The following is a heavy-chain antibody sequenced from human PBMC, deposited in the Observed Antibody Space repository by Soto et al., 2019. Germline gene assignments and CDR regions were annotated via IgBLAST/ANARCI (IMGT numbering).Heavy chain of an antibody. D-gene: IGHD2-15*01. CDR1: GFTVSSNY. CDR2: IYSGGST. CDR3: ARDPRRYCSGGSCYSGDY. J-gene: IGHJ4*02. V-gene: IGHV3-66*01. Sequence: GGSLRLSCAASGFTVSSNYMSWVRQAPGKGLEWVSVIYSGGSTYYADSVKGRFTISRDNSKNTLYLQMNSLRAEDTAVYYCARDPRRYCSGGSCYSGDYWGQGTLVTVSS.